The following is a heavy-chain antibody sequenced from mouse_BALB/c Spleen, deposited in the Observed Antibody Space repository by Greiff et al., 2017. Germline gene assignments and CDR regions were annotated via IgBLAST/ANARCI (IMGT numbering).Heavy chain of an antibody. J-gene: IGHJ3*01. V-gene: IGHV5-9-1*01. CDR2: ISSGGSYT. Sequence: EVKVVESGGGLVKPGGSLKLSCAASGFTFSSYAMSWVRQTPEKRLEWVATISSGGSYTYYPDTVTGRFTISRDNAKNTLYLEMSSLRSEDTAMYYCATIYYDYVFAYWGQGTLVTVSA. CDR3: ATIYYDYVFAY. CDR1: GFTFSSYA. D-gene: IGHD2-4*01.